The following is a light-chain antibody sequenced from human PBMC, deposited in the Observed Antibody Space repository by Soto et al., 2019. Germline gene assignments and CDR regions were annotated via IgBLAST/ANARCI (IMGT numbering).Light chain of an antibody. J-gene: IGKJ5*01. CDR1: QGISSY. Sequence: DIQLTQSPSFLSASVGDRVTITCRACQGISSYLAWYQQKPGKAPKLLIYAASTLQSGVPSRFSGSGSGTEFTLTISSLQPEDFATYYCQQLNSYSITFGQGTRLEIK. CDR3: QQLNSYSIT. CDR2: AAS. V-gene: IGKV1-9*01.